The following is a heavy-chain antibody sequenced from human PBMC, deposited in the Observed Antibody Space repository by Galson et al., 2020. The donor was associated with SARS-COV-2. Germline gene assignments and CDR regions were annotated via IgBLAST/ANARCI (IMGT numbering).Heavy chain of an antibody. V-gene: IGHV1-24*01. Sequence: GASVKVSCKVSGYTLTELSMHWVRQAPGKGLEWMGGFDPEDGETIYAQKFQGRVTMTEDTSTNTAYMELSSLRSEDTAVYYCATGIAVALGYWFDPWGQGTLVTVSS. CDR3: ATGIAVALGYWFDP. CDR1: GYTLTELS. CDR2: FDPEDGET. D-gene: IGHD6-19*01. J-gene: IGHJ5*02.